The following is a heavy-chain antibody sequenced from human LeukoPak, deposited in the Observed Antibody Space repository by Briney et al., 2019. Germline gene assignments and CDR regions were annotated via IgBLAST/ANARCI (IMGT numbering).Heavy chain of an antibody. V-gene: IGHV3-48*03. CDR1: GFTLSAYE. Sequence: GGSLRLSCAASGFTLSAYEMTWVRQAPGKGLEWISFITSSGSPTFYADSVKGRFTIFRDTAKNSLFLQMNNLRGEDTAVYYCARDISSSTRAFDIWGQGTMVAVS. CDR3: ARDISSSTRAFDI. D-gene: IGHD2-15*01. J-gene: IGHJ3*02. CDR2: ITSSGSPT.